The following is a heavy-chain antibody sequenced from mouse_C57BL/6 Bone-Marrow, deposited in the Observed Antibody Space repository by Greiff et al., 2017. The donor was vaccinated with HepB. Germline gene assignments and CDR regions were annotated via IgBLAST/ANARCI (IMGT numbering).Heavy chain of an antibody. CDR1: GYSFTDYN. J-gene: IGHJ1*03. V-gene: IGHV1-39*01. Sequence: VQLKESGPELVKPGASVKISCKASGYSFTDYNMNWVKQSNGKSLEWIGVINPNYGTTSYNQKFKGKATLTVDQSSSTAYMQLNSLTSVDSAVYYCARSPFSIRYFDVWGTGTTVTVSS. D-gene: IGHD2-4*01. CDR3: ARSPFSIRYFDV. CDR2: INPNYGTT.